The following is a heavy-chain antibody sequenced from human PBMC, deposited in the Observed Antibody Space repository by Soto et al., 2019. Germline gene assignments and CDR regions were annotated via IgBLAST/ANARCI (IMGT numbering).Heavy chain of an antibody. CDR2: IDPSDSYT. CDR1: GYSFTSYW. V-gene: IGHV5-10-1*01. D-gene: IGHD6-13*01. CDR3: ARGSVGIAAAVPN. J-gene: IGHJ4*02. Sequence: PGESLKISCKGSGYSFTSYWMSWVRQMPGKGLEWMGRIDPSDSYTNYSPSFQGHVTISADKSISTAYLQWSSLKASDTAMYYCARGSVGIAAAVPNWGQGTLVTVSS.